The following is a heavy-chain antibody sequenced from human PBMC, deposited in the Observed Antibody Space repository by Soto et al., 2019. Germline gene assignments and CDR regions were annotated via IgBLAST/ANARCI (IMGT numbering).Heavy chain of an antibody. D-gene: IGHD6-6*01. CDR1: GGSFSGYY. V-gene: IGHV4-34*01. CDR3: ARDSSIAARRVWFDP. Sequence: SETLSLTCAVYGGSFSGYYWSWIRQPPGKGLEWIGEINHSGSTNYNPSLKSRVTISVDTSKNQFSLKLSSVTAADTAVYYCARDSSIAARRVWFDPWGQGTLVTVSS. J-gene: IGHJ5*02. CDR2: INHSGST.